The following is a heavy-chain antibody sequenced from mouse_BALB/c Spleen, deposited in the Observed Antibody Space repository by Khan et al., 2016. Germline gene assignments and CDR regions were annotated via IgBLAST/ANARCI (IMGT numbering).Heavy chain of an antibody. D-gene: IGHD1-1*01. J-gene: IGHJ2*01. CDR1: GYSFTSYT. V-gene: IGHV1-4*01. CDR2: INPSSHYT. CDR3: ARYSTTVVAPLDY. Sequence: QVQLQQSGAELARPGASVKMSCKASGYSFTSYTMHWVKQRPGQGLEWLGFINPSSHYTNYNQNFKDKATLTADKSSSTAYMQLSSLTSEDSAVYFCARYSTTVVAPLDYWGQGTTLTVSS.